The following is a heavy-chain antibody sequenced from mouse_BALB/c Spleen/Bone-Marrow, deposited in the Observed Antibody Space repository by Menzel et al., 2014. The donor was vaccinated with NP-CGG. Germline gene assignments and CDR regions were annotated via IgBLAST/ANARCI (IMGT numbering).Heavy chain of an antibody. V-gene: IGHV4-1*02. J-gene: IGHJ3*01. CDR1: GFDFSRYW. CDR2: INPDSSTI. Sequence: VRLAESGGGLVQTGGSLKLSCAASGFDFSRYWMSWVRQAPGKGLEWIGEINPDSSTINYTPSLKDKFIISRDNANNTLYLQMIKVGSEDRVFCYCAILLYCGYCAFWGQGILVTGS. D-gene: IGHD1-2*01. CDR3: AILLYCGYCAF.